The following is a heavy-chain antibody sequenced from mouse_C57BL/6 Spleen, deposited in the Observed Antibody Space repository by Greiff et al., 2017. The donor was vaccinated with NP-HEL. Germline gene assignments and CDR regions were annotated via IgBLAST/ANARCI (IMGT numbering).Heavy chain of an antibody. CDR2: ISSGGSYT. CDR1: GFTFSSYG. Sequence: EVMLVESGGDLVKPGGSLKLSCAASGFTFSSYGMSWVRQTPDKRLEWVATISSGGSYTYYPDSVKGRFTISRDNAKNTLYLQMSSLKSEDTAMYYCARHEYSFFDYWGQGTTLTVSS. D-gene: IGHD5-1*01. V-gene: IGHV5-6*01. J-gene: IGHJ2*01. CDR3: ARHEYSFFDY.